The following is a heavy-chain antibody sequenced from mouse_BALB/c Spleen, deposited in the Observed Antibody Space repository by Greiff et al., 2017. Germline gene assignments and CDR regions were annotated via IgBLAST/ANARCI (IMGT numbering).Heavy chain of an antibody. D-gene: IGHD2-4*01. CDR2: ISSGGST. J-gene: IGHJ3*01. Sequence: EVKLMESGGGLVKPGGSLKLSCAVSGFTFSSYAMSWVRQTPEKRLEWVASISSGGSTYYPDSVKGRFTISRDNARNILYLQMSSLRSEDTAMYYCARVGDYDRTWFAYWGQGTLVTVSA. CDR1: GFTFSSYA. V-gene: IGHV5-6-5*01. CDR3: ARVGDYDRTWFAY.